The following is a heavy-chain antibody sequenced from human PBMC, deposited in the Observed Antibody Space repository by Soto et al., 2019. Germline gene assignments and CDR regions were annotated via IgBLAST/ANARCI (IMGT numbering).Heavy chain of an antibody. J-gene: IGHJ4*02. CDR2: VTSSST. Sequence: GGSLRLSCAASGFTFSNYAMSWVRQAPGKGLEWVSAVTSSSTYYADSVKGRFTISRDNSKNTVFLQMNSLRAEDTAVYYCAKEDPYGVGAYWGQGTLVTVSS. CDR1: GFTFSNYA. D-gene: IGHD2-8*01. CDR3: AKEDPYGVGAY. V-gene: IGHV3-23*01.